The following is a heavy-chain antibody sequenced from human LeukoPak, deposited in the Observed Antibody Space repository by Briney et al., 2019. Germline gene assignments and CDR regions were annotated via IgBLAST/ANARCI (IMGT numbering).Heavy chain of an antibody. J-gene: IGHJ4*02. CDR3: AKEKVFTSTSWTTIEY. CDR2: ISYDGNAK. CDR1: GFTLSSYG. Sequence: GRSLRLSCAPSGFTLSSYGMHWVRQAPGKGLEWVAVISYDGNAKHYADSVKGRFTISRDNSKNTLYLQMNSLRSEDTAVYYCAKEKVFTSTSWTTIEYWGQGTLVTVSS. V-gene: IGHV3-30*18. D-gene: IGHD6-13*01.